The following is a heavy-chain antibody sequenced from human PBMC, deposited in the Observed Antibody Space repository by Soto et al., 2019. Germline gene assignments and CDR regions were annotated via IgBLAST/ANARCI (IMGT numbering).Heavy chain of an antibody. Sequence: EVQLLESGGGLVQPGGSLRVSCAASGFTFSDYAMSWVRQAPGKGLEWVAGISGSGGSTLYADSVKGRFIISRDNSKNKVYLQTNSLTDEDTAIYYCAKRGGYTGYETTPFDYWGQGTLVTVSS. CDR1: GFTFSDYA. J-gene: IGHJ4*02. CDR2: ISGSGGST. V-gene: IGHV3-23*01. D-gene: IGHD5-12*01. CDR3: AKRGGYTGYETTPFDY.